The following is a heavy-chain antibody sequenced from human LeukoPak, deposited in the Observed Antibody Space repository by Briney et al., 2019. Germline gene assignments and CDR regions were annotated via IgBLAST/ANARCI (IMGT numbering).Heavy chain of an antibody. Sequence: PSETLSLTCAVYGGSFSGYYWSWIRQPPGKGLEWIGEINHSGSTNYNPSLKSRVTISVDTSKNQFSLKLSSVTAADTAVYYCARVHCTNGVCYTGLMVKSYFDYWGQGTLVTVSS. D-gene: IGHD2-8*01. J-gene: IGHJ4*02. CDR3: ARVHCTNGVCYTGLMVKSYFDY. V-gene: IGHV4-34*01. CDR1: GGSFSGYY. CDR2: INHSGST.